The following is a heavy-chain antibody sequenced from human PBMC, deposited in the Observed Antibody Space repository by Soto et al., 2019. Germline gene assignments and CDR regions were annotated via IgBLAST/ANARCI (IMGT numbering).Heavy chain of an antibody. V-gene: IGHV3-23*01. D-gene: IGHD6-6*01. CDR1: GFTSGTYA. J-gene: IGHJ4*02. Sequence: PGGSLRLSCAASGFTSGTYAMGWVRQAPGKGLEWVSGITGSGGSTDYADSVKGRFTISRDTSRNTLYLQMSRLSVDDTAIYYCAREDRTSSQFDNWGQGTLVTVSS. CDR3: AREDRTSSQFDN. CDR2: ITGSGGST.